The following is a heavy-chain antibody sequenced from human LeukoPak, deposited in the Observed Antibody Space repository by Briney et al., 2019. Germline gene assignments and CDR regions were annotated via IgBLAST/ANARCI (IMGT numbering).Heavy chain of an antibody. CDR2: ISGSGGST. Sequence: GGSLRLSCAVSGFTVSNNYMNWVRQAPGKGLEWVSAISGSGGSTYYADSVKGRFTISRDNPKNTLYLQMNSLRAEDTAVYYCAKVAMYSSSWSVDYWGQGTLVTVSS. V-gene: IGHV3-23*01. CDR3: AKVAMYSSSWSVDY. J-gene: IGHJ4*02. CDR1: GFTVSNNY. D-gene: IGHD6-13*01.